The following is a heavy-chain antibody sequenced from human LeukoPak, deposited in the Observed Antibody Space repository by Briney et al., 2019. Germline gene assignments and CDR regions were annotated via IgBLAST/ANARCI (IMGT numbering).Heavy chain of an antibody. D-gene: IGHD1-26*01. Sequence: GGSLGLSCAASGFTFSRYAMHWVRQAPGRVLEWVAVISYDGSDKYYADSVKGRFTISRDNSKNTLSLQMNSLRAEDTAVYYCARPHVEEWELPPFEYWGQGTLVTVSS. CDR3: ARPHVEEWELPPFEY. V-gene: IGHV3-30*01. J-gene: IGHJ4*02. CDR2: ISYDGSDK. CDR1: GFTFSRYA.